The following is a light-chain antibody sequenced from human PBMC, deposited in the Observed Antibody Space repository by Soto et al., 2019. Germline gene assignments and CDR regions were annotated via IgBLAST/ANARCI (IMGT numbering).Light chain of an antibody. J-gene: IGKJ5*01. V-gene: IGKV3-20*01. CDR3: QQSGSSPVT. CDR2: GAS. CDR1: QSVSSSY. Sequence: EIVLTQSAGTLSLSPGERATLSCRASQSVSSSYLAWYQQKPGQAPRLLIYGASSRATGIPDRFSGSGSGTDFTLTISRLEPEDFAVYYCQQSGSSPVTFGQGTRLEIK.